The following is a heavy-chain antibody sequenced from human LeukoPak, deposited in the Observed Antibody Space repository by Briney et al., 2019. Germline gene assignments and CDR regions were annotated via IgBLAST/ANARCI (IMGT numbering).Heavy chain of an antibody. J-gene: IGHJ6*03. V-gene: IGHV1-8*02. D-gene: IGHD3-16*01. CDR2: MNPNSGNT. CDR3: ARGLGGDYYYYYMDV. CDR1: GYTFTGYY. Sequence: ASVKVSCKASGYTFTGYYIHWVRQAPGQGLEWMGWMNPNSGNTGYAQKFQGRVTMTRNTSISTAYMELSSLRSEDTAVYYCARGLGGDYYYYYMDVWGKGTTVTISS.